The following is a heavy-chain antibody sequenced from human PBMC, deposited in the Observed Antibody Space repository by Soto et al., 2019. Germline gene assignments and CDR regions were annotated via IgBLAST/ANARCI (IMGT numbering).Heavy chain of an antibody. CDR1: GFTFSSYA. Sequence: LRLSCAASGFTFSSYAMSWVRQAPGKGLEWVSAISGSGGSTYYADSVKGRFTISRDNSKNTLYLQMNSLRAEDTAVYYCAKDEGVLGFFLHWGQGTLVTVSS. D-gene: IGHD2-2*03. V-gene: IGHV3-23*01. CDR2: ISGSGGST. J-gene: IGHJ4*02. CDR3: AKDEGVLGFFLH.